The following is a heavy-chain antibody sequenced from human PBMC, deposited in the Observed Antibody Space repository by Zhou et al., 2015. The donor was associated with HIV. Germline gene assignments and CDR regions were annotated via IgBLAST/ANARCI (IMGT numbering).Heavy chain of an antibody. CDR3: ARASPYGSGVYYGMGR. J-gene: IGHJ6*01. D-gene: IGHD6-19*01. V-gene: IGHV1-69*12. CDR2: IIPIFGTA. Sequence: QVQLVQSGAEVKKPGSSVKVSCKASGGTFSSYAISWVRQAPGQGLEWMGGIIPIFGTANYAQKFQGRVTITADESTSTAYMELSSLRSEDTAVYYCARASPYGSGVYYGMGRLGAKGPTVTVSS. CDR1: GGTFSSYA.